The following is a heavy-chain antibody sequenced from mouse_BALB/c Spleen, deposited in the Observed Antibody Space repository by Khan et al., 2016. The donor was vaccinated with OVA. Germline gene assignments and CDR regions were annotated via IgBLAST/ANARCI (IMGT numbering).Heavy chain of an antibody. V-gene: IGHV3-2*02. CDR2: IKYSGST. D-gene: IGHD1-1*01. Sequence: EVQLKQSGPGLVKPSQSLSLTCTVTGYAITSDYAWNWIRQFPGNKLEWMGYIKYSGSTSYNPSLKSRISITRDTSKNQFLLQLKSVTSEDTATYYCARSGTISTVVVTDFDFWGQGTTLTVSS. CDR3: ARSGTISTVVVTDFDF. CDR1: GYAITSDYA. J-gene: IGHJ2*01.